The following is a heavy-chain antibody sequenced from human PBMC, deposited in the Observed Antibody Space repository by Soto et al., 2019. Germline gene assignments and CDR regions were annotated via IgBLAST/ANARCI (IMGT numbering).Heavy chain of an antibody. CDR3: ARGLDQPPVGLFFDT. D-gene: IGHD2-2*01. CDR2: IIPAFGTA. V-gene: IGHV1-69*06. CDR1: GGTFNSYL. Sequence: QVQLVQSGAEVKNPGSSVKVSCQTSGGTFNSYLIDWVRQAPGQGLEWMGGIIPAFGTAKYAQKFQGRVTITADKSTTTAYMELRTLTSDDTAVYYSARGLDQPPVGLFFDTWGQGTLVTVSS. J-gene: IGHJ4*02.